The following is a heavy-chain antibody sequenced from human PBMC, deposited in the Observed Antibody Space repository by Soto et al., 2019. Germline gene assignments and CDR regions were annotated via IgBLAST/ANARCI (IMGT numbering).Heavy chain of an antibody. CDR2: IAPHSGRT. V-gene: IGHV1-18*04. Sequence: QVQLVQSGPEVKKPGASVRVSCMTSGYAFTSYGVNWVRQVPGQGLEWMGWIAPHSGRTTYLPKFQGRVTITADPSTNTAYMELTSLSSDDTCIYFCARAATGSYHSAYWGQGTVVTVSA. J-gene: IGHJ4*02. CDR3: ARAATGSYHSAY. D-gene: IGHD3-10*01. CDR1: GYAFTSYG.